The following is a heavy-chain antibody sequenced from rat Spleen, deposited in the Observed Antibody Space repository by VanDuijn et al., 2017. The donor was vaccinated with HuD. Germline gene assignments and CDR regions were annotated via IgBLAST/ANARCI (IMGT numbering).Heavy chain of an antibody. CDR1: GFTFRDCA. V-gene: IGHV5-20*01. CDR2: ISYDDRST. Sequence: EVQLVESGGGLVQPGRSMKLSCAASGFTFRDCAMAWVRQAQTKGLEWVATISYDDRSTYYRDSVKGRFTIYRDKTKNTLYLQMDSLRSEDTANYYCTTDRPGGLMEAWGKGASVPVSS. CDR3: TTDRPGGLMEA. J-gene: IGHJ4*01. D-gene: IGHD5-1*01.